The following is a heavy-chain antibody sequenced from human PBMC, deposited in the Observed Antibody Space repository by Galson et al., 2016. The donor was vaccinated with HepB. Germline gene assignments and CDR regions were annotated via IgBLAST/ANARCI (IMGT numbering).Heavy chain of an antibody. V-gene: IGHV3-23*01. CDR2: IGAGGHDT. J-gene: IGHJ5*02. CDR3: VKVPNSGSPQLDP. D-gene: IGHD1-26*01. Sequence: SLRLSCAASGFTFSDYGMTWVRQAPGKGLEWVTAIGAGGHDTYYADSVKGRFTVSRDNSRNTVFLQMSSLRAEDMAVYYCVKVPNSGSPQLDPWGQGTLVTVSS. CDR1: GFTFSDYG.